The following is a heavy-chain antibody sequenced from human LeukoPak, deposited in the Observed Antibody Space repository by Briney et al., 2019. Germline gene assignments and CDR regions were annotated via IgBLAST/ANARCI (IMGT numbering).Heavy chain of an antibody. D-gene: IGHD1-1*01. CDR3: ARERAGMYSFDY. CDR2: IKQDGSEK. V-gene: IGHV3-7*01. Sequence: GGSLRLSCVVSGYTFSNYYMSWIRQAPGKGLEWVANIKQDGSEKDYVAALKGRFTISRDNDKNSLYLQMNSLRAEDTAAYYHARERAGMYSFDYWGQGTLVTVSS. J-gene: IGHJ4*02. CDR1: GYTFSNYY.